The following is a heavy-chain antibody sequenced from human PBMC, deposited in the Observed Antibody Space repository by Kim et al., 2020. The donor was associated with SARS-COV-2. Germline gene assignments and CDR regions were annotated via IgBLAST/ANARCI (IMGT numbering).Heavy chain of an antibody. D-gene: IGHD2-15*01. V-gene: IGHV3-53*01. Sequence: GGSLRLSCAASGFTVSSNYMIWVRQAPGKGLEWVSVIYSGGSTYYADSVKGRFTISRDNSKNTLYLQMNSLRADDTAVYYCSGGGVCGGGTCYSDYWGQGTLVTVSS. CDR2: IYSGGST. J-gene: IGHJ4*03. CDR3: SGGGVCGGGTCYSDY. CDR1: GFTVSSNY.